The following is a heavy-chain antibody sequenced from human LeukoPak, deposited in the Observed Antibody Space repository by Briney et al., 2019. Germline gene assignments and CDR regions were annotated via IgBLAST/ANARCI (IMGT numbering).Heavy chain of an antibody. CDR2: IKHDASVK. CDR1: GFIFRNYW. V-gene: IGHV3-7*01. D-gene: IGHD4-17*01. Sequence: GGSLRLSCAASGFIFRNYWMSWVRQAPGKGLEWVANIKHDASVKNYVDSVKGRFTISRDNSKNTLYLQMNSLRAEDTAVYYCARDHDYGDYYFDYWGQGTLVTVSS. CDR3: ARDHDYGDYYFDY. J-gene: IGHJ4*02.